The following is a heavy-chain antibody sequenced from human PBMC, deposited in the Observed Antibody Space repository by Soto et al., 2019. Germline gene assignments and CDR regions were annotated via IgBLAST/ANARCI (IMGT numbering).Heavy chain of an antibody. D-gene: IGHD2-2*01. Sequence: ASVKVSCKTSGYTFSNYGITWVRQAPGQPLEWLGWISLYSDGTNYAQKFQGRVSMTTDTSTTTAYMELRGLRSDDTAVYYCARVVPGAEAWFGPWGQGTLVTVSS. CDR3: ARVVPGAEAWFGP. J-gene: IGHJ5*02. V-gene: IGHV1-18*01. CDR2: ISLYSDGT. CDR1: GYTFSNYG.